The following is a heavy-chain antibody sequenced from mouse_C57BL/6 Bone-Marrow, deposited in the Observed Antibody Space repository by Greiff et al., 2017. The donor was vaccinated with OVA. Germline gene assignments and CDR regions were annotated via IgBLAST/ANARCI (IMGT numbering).Heavy chain of an antibody. D-gene: IGHD4-1*01. V-gene: IGHV1-42*01. CDR1: GYSFTGYY. CDR2: INPRTGGT. Sequence: EVKLVESGPELVKPGASVKISCKASGYSFTGYYMNWVKQSPEKSLEWIGEINPRTGGTTYNQKFKAKATLTVDKSYSSAYMQLKSLTSDDVAVYSCARLTGKRGFAYWGQGTLVTVSA. CDR3: ARLTGKRGFAY. J-gene: IGHJ3*01.